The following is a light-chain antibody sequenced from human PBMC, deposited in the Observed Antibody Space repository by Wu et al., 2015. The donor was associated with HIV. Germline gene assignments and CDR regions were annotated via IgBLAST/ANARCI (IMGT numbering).Light chain of an antibody. Sequence: EMVMTQSPATLSVSPGERATLSCRASQSIGNKLAWYQQKPGQAPRLLIYGASTRATGILDRFSGSGSGTDFTLTISRLEPEDFAVYYCQQYGSSPYTFGQGTKLEIK. CDR2: GAS. J-gene: IGKJ2*01. CDR1: QSIGNK. CDR3: QQYGSSPYT. V-gene: IGKV3-20*01.